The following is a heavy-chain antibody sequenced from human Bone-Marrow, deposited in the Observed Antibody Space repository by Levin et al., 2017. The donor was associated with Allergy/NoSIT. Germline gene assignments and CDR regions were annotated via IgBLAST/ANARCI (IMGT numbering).Heavy chain of an antibody. Sequence: GESLKISCAASGFTFSSSDMHWVRQATGRGLEWVSAIGTAADSYYSGSVEGRFTVSRDNAKNSFYLQMNSLRAGDTAVYYCARVALPRYCTSTSCSDSGYYFDYWGQGTLVTVSS. J-gene: IGHJ4*02. CDR3: ARVALPRYCTSTSCSDSGYYFDY. CDR2: IGTAADS. V-gene: IGHV3-13*04. CDR1: GFTFSSSD. D-gene: IGHD2-2*01.